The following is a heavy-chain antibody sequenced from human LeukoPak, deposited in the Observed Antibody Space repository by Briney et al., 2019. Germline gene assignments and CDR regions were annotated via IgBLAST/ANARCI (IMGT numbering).Heavy chain of an antibody. CDR2: ILTSDGNP. V-gene: IGHV3-23*01. D-gene: IGHD3-10*01. Sequence: TGGSLRLSCAASGFTFTTYAMNWVRQAPGKGLEWISSILTSDGNPYFADSVKGRFTISRDNSKNTVDLQMNSLGAEDTAVYFCATGERMVRGDGVDYWGQGTLVTVSS. CDR3: ATGERMVRGDGVDY. J-gene: IGHJ4*02. CDR1: GFTFTTYA.